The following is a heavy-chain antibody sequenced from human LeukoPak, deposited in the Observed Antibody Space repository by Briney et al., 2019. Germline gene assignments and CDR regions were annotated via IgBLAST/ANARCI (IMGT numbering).Heavy chain of an antibody. D-gene: IGHD2-2*01. CDR1: GITFSSYG. Sequence: GGSLRLSCAASGITFSSYGMSWVRQAPGKGLEWVTFISHDGSQEHYADSVKGRFTISRDNSKQTVYLQMNSLKSEDTALYYCARKYTTSYYSVDYWGQGSLVTVSS. J-gene: IGHJ4*02. V-gene: IGHV3-30*03. CDR3: ARKYTTSYYSVDY. CDR2: ISHDGSQE.